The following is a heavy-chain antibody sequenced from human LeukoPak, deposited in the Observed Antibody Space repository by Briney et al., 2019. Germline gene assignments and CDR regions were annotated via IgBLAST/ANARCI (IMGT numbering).Heavy chain of an antibody. CDR3: ARNYPGGIAVARRGVWFDP. J-gene: IGHJ5*02. V-gene: IGHV1-2*02. CDR1: GYTFTGYY. Sequence: ASVKVSCKASGYTFTGYYMHWVRQAPGQGLEWMGWINPNSGGTNYAQKLQGRVTMTTDTSTSTAYMELRSLRSDDTAVYYCARNYPGGIAVARRGVWFDPWGQGTLVTVSS. D-gene: IGHD6-19*01. CDR2: INPNSGGT.